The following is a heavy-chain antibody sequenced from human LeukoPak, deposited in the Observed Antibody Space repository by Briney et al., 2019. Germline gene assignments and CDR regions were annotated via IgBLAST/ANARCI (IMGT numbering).Heavy chain of an antibody. V-gene: IGHV4-4*07. D-gene: IGHD2-2*03. CDR1: GGSISSYY. CDR3: ARGDVDIVVVPAAN. CDR2: IYTSGST. J-gene: IGHJ4*02. Sequence: SETLSLTCTVSGGSISSYYWSWIRQPAGKGLEWIGRIYTSGSTNYNPSLKSRVTMSVDTSKNQFSLKLSSVTAADTAVYYCARGDVDIVVVPAANWGQGTLVTVSS.